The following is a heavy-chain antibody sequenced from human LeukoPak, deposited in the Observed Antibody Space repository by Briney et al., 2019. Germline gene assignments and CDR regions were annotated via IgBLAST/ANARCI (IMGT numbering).Heavy chain of an antibody. D-gene: IGHD3-16*01. CDR2: INHSGST. J-gene: IGHJ6*03. V-gene: IGHV4-34*01. CDR1: GGSFSGYY. CDR3: ARVAWSGSYVNYSYMDV. Sequence: MSSETLSLTCAVYGGSFSGYYWSWIRQPPGKGLEWIGEINHSGSTNYNPSLKSRVTISVDTSKNQFSLKLTSVTAADTAVYYCARVAWSGSYVNYSYMDVWGKGTTVTVSS.